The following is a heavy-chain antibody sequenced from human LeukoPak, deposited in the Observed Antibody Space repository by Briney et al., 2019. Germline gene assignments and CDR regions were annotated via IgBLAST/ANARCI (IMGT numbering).Heavy chain of an antibody. Sequence: ASVKVSCKASGYTFTGYYMHWVRQAPGQGLEGRGWINPNSGGTNYAQKVQGRVTMTRDTSISTAYMELSRLRSDDTAVYYCAREAGKWLVYFGTSFDYWGQGTLVTVSS. CDR3: AREAGKWLVYFGTSFDY. D-gene: IGHD6-19*01. J-gene: IGHJ4*02. V-gene: IGHV1-2*02. CDR2: INPNSGGT. CDR1: GYTFTGYY.